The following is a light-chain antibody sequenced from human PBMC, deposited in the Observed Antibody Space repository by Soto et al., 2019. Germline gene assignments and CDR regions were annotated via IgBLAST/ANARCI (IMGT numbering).Light chain of an antibody. J-gene: IGKJ4*01. CDR1: QSVGNN. V-gene: IGKV3-15*01. Sequence: EIVVTQSPATLSVSPGERATLSCRASQSVGNNFAWYQQKPGQAPRLLIFATSTRATGVPARCSGSGSGTEFPLTLGGLQSEDFAVYYCQQYGDWPLTFGGGAKVEIE. CDR3: QQYGDWPLT. CDR2: ATS.